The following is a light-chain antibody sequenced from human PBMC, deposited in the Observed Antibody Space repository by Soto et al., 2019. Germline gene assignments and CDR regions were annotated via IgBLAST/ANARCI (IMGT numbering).Light chain of an antibody. J-gene: IGLJ2*01. CDR3: AAWDDSLSGLV. Sequence: QSVLTQPPSASGTPGQRVTISCSGSSSNIGSNYVYWYQQLPGTAPKLLIYRTNQRPSAVPDRFSGSKSGTSASLAISGLRPEDEADYYCAAWDDSLSGLVFGGGTKLTVL. CDR1: SSNIGSNY. V-gene: IGLV1-47*01. CDR2: RTN.